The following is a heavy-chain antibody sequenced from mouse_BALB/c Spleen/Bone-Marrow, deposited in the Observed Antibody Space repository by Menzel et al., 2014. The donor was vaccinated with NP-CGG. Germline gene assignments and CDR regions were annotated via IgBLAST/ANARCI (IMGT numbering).Heavy chain of an antibody. CDR3: ARRGYGNSYWYFDV. CDR1: GFTFSSYG. V-gene: IGHV5-6*02. CDR2: ISSGGSYT. J-gene: IGHJ1*01. D-gene: IGHD2-10*02. Sequence: CGGDLVKPGGSLKLSCAASGFTFSSYGMSWVRQTPDKRLEWVATISSGGSYTYYPDSVKGRFTISRDNAKNTLYLQMSSLKSEDTAMYYCARRGYGNSYWYFDVWGAGTTVTVSS.